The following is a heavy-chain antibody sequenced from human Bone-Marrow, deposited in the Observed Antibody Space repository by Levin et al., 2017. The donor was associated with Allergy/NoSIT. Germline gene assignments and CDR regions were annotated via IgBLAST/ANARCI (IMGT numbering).Heavy chain of an antibody. CDR3: TDLGSSPK. D-gene: IGHD2-2*01. CDR1: GFTFSNAW. V-gene: IGHV3-15*05. J-gene: IGHJ4*02. CDR2: IKTEAHGGTK. Sequence: SGGSLRLSCAASGFTFSNAWMDWVRQAPGKGLEWVGRIKTEAHGGTKHYAAPVKGRFAISRDDSIATLYLQMNSLKAEDTAVYYCTDLGSSPKWGQGTLVIVSS.